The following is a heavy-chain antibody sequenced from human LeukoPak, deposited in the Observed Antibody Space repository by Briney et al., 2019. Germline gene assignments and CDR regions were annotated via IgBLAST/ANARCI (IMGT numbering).Heavy chain of an antibody. V-gene: IGHV3-48*01. Sequence: GGSLRLSXAASGFTFSSYSMNWVRQAPGKGLEWVSYISSSSSTIYYADSVKGRFTISRDNAKNSLYLQMNSLRAEDTAVYYCAREGITIFGVSPDAFDIWGQGTMVTVSS. D-gene: IGHD3-3*01. CDR2: ISSSSSTI. J-gene: IGHJ3*02. CDR3: AREGITIFGVSPDAFDI. CDR1: GFTFSSYS.